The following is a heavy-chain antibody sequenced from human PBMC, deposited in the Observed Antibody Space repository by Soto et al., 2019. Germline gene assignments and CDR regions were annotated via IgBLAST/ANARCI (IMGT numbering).Heavy chain of an antibody. Sequence: GGSLRLSCAASGFTFSSYGMHWVRQAPGKGLEWVAVIWYDGSNKYYADSVKGRFTISRDNSKNTLYLQMNSLRAEDTAVYYCARASREYSGHGRHLAVWGKGTTVTVSS. CDR2: IWYDGSNK. CDR3: ARASREYSGHGRHLAV. CDR1: GFTFSSYG. D-gene: IGHD5-12*01. J-gene: IGHJ6*04. V-gene: IGHV3-33*01.